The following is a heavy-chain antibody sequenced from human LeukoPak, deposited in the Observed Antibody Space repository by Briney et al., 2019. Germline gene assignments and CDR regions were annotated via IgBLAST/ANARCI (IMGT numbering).Heavy chain of an antibody. Sequence: SETLSLTCTVSGGSISSYSWGWIRQPPGKGLEWIGHIYYSGSTNYNPSLKSRLTISVDTSKNQFSLNLSSVTAADTAVYYCARGMTTGPDPWGQGTLVTVSS. CDR3: ARGMTTGPDP. CDR2: IYYSGST. V-gene: IGHV4-59*08. J-gene: IGHJ5*02. D-gene: IGHD4-17*01. CDR1: GGSISSYS.